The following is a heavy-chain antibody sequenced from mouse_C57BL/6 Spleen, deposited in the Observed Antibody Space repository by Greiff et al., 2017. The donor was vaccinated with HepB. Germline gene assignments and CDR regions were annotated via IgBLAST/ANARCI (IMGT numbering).Heavy chain of an antibody. V-gene: IGHV1-26*01. CDR1: GYTFTDYY. D-gene: IGHD1-1*01. CDR2: INPNNGGT. CDR3: AHYYGNYFDY. J-gene: IGHJ2*01. Sequence: EVQLQQSGPELVKPGASVKISCKASGYTFTDYYMNWVKQSHGKSLEWIGDINPNNGGTSYNQKFKGKATLTVDKSSSTAYMELRSLTSEDSAVYYCAHYYGNYFDYWGQGTTLTVSS.